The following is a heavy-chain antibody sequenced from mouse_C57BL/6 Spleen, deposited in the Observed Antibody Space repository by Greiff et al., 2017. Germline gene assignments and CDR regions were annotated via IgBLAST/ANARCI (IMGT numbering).Heavy chain of an antibody. CDR2: IYPGSGST. CDR3: ARYSNYWFAY. J-gene: IGHJ3*01. D-gene: IGHD2-5*01. CDR1: GYTFTSYW. Sequence: VQLQQSGAELVKPGASVKMSCKASGYTFTSYWITWVKQRPGQGLAWIGDIYPGSGSTNYNEKFKSKATLTVDTSSSTAYMQLSSLTSEDSAVYYCARYSNYWFAYWGQGTLVTVSA. V-gene: IGHV1-55*01.